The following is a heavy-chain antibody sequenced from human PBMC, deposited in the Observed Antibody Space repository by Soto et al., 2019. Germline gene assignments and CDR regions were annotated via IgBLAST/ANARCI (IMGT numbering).Heavy chain of an antibody. CDR3: ARHIAVSGTRGFDH. J-gene: IGHJ4*02. CDR1: GGSITSNW. V-gene: IGHV4-4*02. D-gene: IGHD2-21*01. Sequence: QVQLQESGPGLMKPSGTLSLTCAVSGGSITSNWWSLVRQPPGKGLEWIAEIFHTGSANYNPSLMSRLTISMDKSKNHLSLNLNSVTAADTAVYYCARHIAVSGTRGFDHWGQGTLVTVSS. CDR2: IFHTGSA.